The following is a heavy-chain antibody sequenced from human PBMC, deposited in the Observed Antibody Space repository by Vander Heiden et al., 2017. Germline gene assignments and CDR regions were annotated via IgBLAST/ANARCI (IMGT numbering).Heavy chain of an antibody. V-gene: IGHV3-7*01. CDR3: AGGRGWLTDY. CDR1: GITFSSYW. D-gene: IGHD6-19*01. CDR2: IKQDGSEK. J-gene: IGHJ4*02. Sequence: EVQLVESGGGLVQHGGSLTLSCEASGITFSSYWMNWLRQAPGKGLEWVANIKQDGSEKRYIDSVKGRFGISRDNAKQSVYLQMNNLRVDDLAVYYCAGGRGWLTDYWGQGVLVTVSS.